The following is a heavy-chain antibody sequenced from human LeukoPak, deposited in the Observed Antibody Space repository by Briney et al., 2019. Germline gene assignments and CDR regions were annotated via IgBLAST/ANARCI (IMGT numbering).Heavy chain of an antibody. CDR3: ARDTHQWLART. J-gene: IGHJ4*02. V-gene: IGHV4-59*01. D-gene: IGHD6-19*01. CDR1: GDSISNNY. CDR2: IYYSGST. Sequence: SETLSLTCTVSGDSISNNYWNWIRQPPGKGLEWIGYIYYSGSTNYNPSLQSRVTISLDTSKNQFSLKLSSVTAADTAVYYCARDTHQWLARTWGQGTLVTVSS.